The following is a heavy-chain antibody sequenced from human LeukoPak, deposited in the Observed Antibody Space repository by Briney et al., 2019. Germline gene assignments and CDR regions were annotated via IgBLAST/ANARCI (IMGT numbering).Heavy chain of an antibody. CDR1: GGSISSGGYY. CDR2: IYYSGST. Sequence: SQTPSLTCTVSGGSISSGGYYWSWIRQHPGKGLEWIGYIYYSGSTNYNPSLKSRVTISVDTSKNQFSLKLSSVTAADTAVYYCARSAPFSRFDPWGQGTLVTVSS. CDR3: ARSAPFSRFDP. J-gene: IGHJ5*02. D-gene: IGHD3-3*01. V-gene: IGHV4-61*08.